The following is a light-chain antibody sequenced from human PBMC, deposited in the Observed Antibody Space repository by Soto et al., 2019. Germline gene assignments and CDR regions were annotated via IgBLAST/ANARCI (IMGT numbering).Light chain of an antibody. CDR2: DAS. V-gene: IGKV3-11*01. CDR1: QSLSSY. Sequence: EIVLTQSPATLSLSPGERATLSCRTSQSLSSYLAWYQQKRGQAPRLLIYDASKRATGITARFSGSGSGTDFTLSISSLEPEDFAVYYGQQRSDWDLTFGGGTMVEIK. CDR3: QQRSDWDLT. J-gene: IGKJ4*01.